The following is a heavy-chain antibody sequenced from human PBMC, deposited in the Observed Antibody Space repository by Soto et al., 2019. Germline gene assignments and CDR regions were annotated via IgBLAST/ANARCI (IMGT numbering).Heavy chain of an antibody. CDR2: IFYLGSS. D-gene: IGHD3-3*02. Sequence: SETLSLTCTVSGDSTISSDFYWGWVRQPPGKGLEWIGSIFYLGSSYYNPSLKSRVTMSVDTSKNQFSLRLRSVTAADTALYFRARHSLALRKNNWFDPWGQGIMVTVSS. CDR3: ARHSLALRKNNWFDP. CDR1: GDSTISSDFY. V-gene: IGHV4-39*01. J-gene: IGHJ5*02.